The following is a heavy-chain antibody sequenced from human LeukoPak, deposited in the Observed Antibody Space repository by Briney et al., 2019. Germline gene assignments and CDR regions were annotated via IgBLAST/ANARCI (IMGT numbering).Heavy chain of an antibody. D-gene: IGHD1-26*01. V-gene: IGHV3-7*01. CDR2: MKDDGNEI. Sequence: GESLRLSCTASGFTFKNYRMTWVRQAPGKGLEWVASMKDDGNEIQYVDSVKGRFTISRDNAKNSLYLQMNNLRAEDTAVYYCARNRATNDYWGQGTLVTVSS. CDR3: ARNRATNDY. CDR1: GFTFKNYR. J-gene: IGHJ4*02.